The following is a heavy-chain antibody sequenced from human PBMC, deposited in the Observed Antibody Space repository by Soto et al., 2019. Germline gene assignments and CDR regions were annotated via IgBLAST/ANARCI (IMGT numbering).Heavy chain of an antibody. CDR3: ARDGCSGSNCLNWFDP. J-gene: IGHJ5*02. CDR2: IRISDGRT. V-gene: IGHV3-48*01. D-gene: IGHD2-15*01. Sequence: GGSLRLSCAASGFSFSTFGMSWVRQAPGKGLEWVSVIRISDGRTYYADSVKGRFTISRDNAKNSLYLQMNSLRAEDTAVYYCARDGCSGSNCLNWFDPWGQGTLVTVSS. CDR1: GFSFSTFG.